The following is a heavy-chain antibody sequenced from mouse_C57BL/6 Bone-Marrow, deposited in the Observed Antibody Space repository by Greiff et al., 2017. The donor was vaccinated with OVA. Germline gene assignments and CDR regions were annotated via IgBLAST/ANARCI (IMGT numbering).Heavy chain of an antibody. CDR1: GYTFTSYW. CDR3: AIYGNYRYFDV. J-gene: IGHJ1*03. Sequence: QVQLQQPGAELVKPGASVKLSCKASGYTFTSYWMQWVKQRPGQGLEWIGEIDPSDSYTNYNQKFKGKATLTVDTSSSTAYMQLSSLTSEDSAVYYCAIYGNYRYFDVWGTGTTVTVSS. CDR2: IDPSDSYT. D-gene: IGHD2-1*01. V-gene: IGHV1-50*01.